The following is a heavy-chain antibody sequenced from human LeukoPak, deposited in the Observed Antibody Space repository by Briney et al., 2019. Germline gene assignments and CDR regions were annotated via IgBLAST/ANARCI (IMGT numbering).Heavy chain of an antibody. CDR3: ASSQGSSPTGEYYFDY. CDR1: GGSISSSSYY. J-gene: IGHJ4*02. V-gene: IGHV4-39*07. D-gene: IGHD3-16*01. Sequence: SETLSLTCTVSGGSISSSSYYWGWIRQPPGKGLEWIGSIYYSGSTYYNPSLKSRVTISVDTSKNEFSLKLSSVTAADTAVYYCASSQGSSPTGEYYFDYWGQGTLVTVSS. CDR2: IYYSGST.